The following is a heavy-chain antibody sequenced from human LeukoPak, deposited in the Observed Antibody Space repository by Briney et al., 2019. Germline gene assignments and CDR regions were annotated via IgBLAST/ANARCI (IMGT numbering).Heavy chain of an antibody. Sequence: GGSLRLSCAASGFTVSSNYMSWVRQAPGKGLEWVSVIYSGGSTYYADSVKGRFTISRDNSKNTLYFQMNSLRAEDTAVYYCARAPYGNYYYYYMDVWGKGTTVTVSS. CDR2: IYSGGST. D-gene: IGHD3-10*01. CDR3: ARAPYGNYYYYYMDV. V-gene: IGHV3-53*01. J-gene: IGHJ6*03. CDR1: GFTVSSNY.